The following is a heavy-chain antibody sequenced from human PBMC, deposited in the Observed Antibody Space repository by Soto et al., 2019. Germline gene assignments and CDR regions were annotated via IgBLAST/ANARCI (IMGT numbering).Heavy chain of an antibody. J-gene: IGHJ5*02. CDR3: ARAREDYDFWSGYFAYNWFDP. V-gene: IGHV3-21*01. CDR2: ISSSSSYI. CDR1: GFTFSSYS. D-gene: IGHD3-3*01. Sequence: PXGSLLLSCAASGFTFSSYSMNWVRQAPGKGLEWVSSISSSSSYIYYADSVKGRFTISRDNAKNSLYLQMNSLRAEDTAVYYCARAREDYDFWSGYFAYNWFDPWGQGTLVTVSS.